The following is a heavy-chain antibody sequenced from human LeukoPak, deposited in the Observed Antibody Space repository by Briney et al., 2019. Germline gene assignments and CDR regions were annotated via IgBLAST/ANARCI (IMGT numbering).Heavy chain of an antibody. CDR3: ARGRITMVRENYYYYGMDV. CDR1: GGTFSSYA. Sequence: SVKVSCKASGGTFSSYAISWVRQAPGQGLEWMGRIIPIFGIANYAQRFQGRVTITADKSTSTAYMELSSLRSEDTAVYYCARGRITMVRENYYYYGMDVWGQGTTVTVSS. J-gene: IGHJ6*02. V-gene: IGHV1-69*04. CDR2: IIPIFGIA. D-gene: IGHD3-10*01.